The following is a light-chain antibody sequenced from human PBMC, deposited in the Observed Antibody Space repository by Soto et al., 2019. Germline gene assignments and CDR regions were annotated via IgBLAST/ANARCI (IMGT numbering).Light chain of an antibody. CDR1: EFLSSSY. J-gene: IGKJ2*01. CDR2: AAS. V-gene: IGKV3-20*01. CDR3: QQQGT. Sequence: EIVLTQSPGTLSLSPGERATLSCRASEFLSSSYLVWYQQKPGQAPSLLIYAASRRATGITARFSGRGSATEYTITNTTLEPEDFSLYYCQQQGTFGQGTKLEIK.